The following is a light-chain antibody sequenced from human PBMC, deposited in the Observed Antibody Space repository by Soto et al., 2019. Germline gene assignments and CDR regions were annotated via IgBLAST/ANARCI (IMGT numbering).Light chain of an antibody. J-gene: IGLJ1*01. CDR1: SSDVGGNKY. V-gene: IGLV2-14*03. CDR3: SAITGTTYI. CDR2: DVS. Sequence: QSVLTQPASVSGSPGQSITISCTGTSSDVGGNKYVSWYQHYPGKAPKLMICDVSNRPSGVSNRFSGSKSGNTASLTISGLQAEDEADYYCSAITGTTYIFGTGTKVTVL.